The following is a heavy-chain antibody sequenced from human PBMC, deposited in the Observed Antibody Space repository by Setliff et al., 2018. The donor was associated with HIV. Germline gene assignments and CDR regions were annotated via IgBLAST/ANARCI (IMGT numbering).Heavy chain of an antibody. Sequence: LRLSCAASGFTFNTYTMNWVRQAPGKGLEWLSYISDTSATISYADSVKGRFTISRDNAKNSLYLQMNSLRAEDTAVYYCARGNTMVTDFDYWGQGTLVTV. CDR1: GFTFNTYT. V-gene: IGHV3-48*01. J-gene: IGHJ4*02. CDR2: ISDTSATI. CDR3: ARGNTMVTDFDY. D-gene: IGHD3-10*01.